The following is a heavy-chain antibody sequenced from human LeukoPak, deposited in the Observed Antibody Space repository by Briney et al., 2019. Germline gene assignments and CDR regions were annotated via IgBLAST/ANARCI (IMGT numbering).Heavy chain of an antibody. V-gene: IGHV3-48*02. CDR1: GSTFSNYD. CDR2: ISSSSGTI. J-gene: IGHJ4*02. CDR3: ARDMRDSSSWYSFDY. Sequence: GGSLRLSCAASGSTFSNYDMNWVRQAPGKGLEWVSYISSSSGTIYYADSVKGRFTISRDNAENSLYLQMNSLRDEDTTVYYCARDMRDSSSWYSFDYWGQGTLVTVSS. D-gene: IGHD6-13*01.